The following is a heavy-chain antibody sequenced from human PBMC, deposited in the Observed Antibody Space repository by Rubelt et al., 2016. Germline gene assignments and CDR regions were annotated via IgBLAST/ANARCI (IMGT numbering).Heavy chain of an antibody. CDR3: ARDHEAAFGVAPSRGGADY. D-gene: IGHD3-3*01. Sequence: QAPGKGLECVSIIYSGGTTYYADSVKGRFTISRDNSKNTLYLQMNSLRAEDTAVYYCARDHEAAFGVAPSRGGADYWGRGTLVTVSS. CDR2: IYSGGTT. J-gene: IGHJ4*02. V-gene: IGHV3-66*01.